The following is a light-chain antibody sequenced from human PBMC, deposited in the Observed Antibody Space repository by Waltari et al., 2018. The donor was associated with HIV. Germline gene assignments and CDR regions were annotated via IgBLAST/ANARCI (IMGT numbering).Light chain of an antibody. V-gene: IGKV1-39*01. J-gene: IGKJ1*01. CDR2: AGS. CDR1: QTISSY. Sequence: DIQMTQSPSSLSASVGDRVTITCRASQTISSYLNWYQQKPGKAPKLLIYAGSSLHSGVPSRFSGSGAGTYFTLTISDLQVEDFATYYCQQSYNTPWTFGQGTRVEIK. CDR3: QQSYNTPWT.